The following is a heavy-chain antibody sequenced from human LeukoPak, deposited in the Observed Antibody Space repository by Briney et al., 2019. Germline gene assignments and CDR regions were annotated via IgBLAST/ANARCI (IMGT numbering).Heavy chain of an antibody. Sequence: ASVKVSCKASGFTFTGHYLHWVRQAPGQGLEWMGWINPNSGATNYAQKLQGRVTMTTDTSTSTAYMELRSLRSDDTAVYYCARGYGEAWFDPWGQGTLVTVSS. CDR1: GFTFTGHY. J-gene: IGHJ5*02. CDR3: ARGYGEAWFDP. D-gene: IGHD4-17*01. V-gene: IGHV1-2*02. CDR2: INPNSGAT.